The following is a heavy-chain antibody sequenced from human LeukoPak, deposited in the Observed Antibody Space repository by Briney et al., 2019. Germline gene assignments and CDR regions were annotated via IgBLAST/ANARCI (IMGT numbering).Heavy chain of an antibody. CDR3: ARTRNGAFDY. J-gene: IGHJ4*02. CDR2: THSDGST. D-gene: IGHD3-10*01. Sequence: GGSLRLSCAASEFSVNVYYMTWVRQAPGKGLEWVSVTHSDGSTYYTDSVKGRFTISRDNSENTLYLQMNSLRAEDTAVYYCARTRNGAFDYWGQGTLVTVSS. CDR1: EFSVNVYY. V-gene: IGHV3-53*01.